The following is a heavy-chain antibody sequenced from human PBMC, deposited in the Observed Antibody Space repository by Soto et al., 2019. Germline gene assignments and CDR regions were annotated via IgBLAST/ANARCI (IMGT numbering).Heavy chain of an antibody. V-gene: IGHV4-30-4*01. CDR2: IYDSGIT. D-gene: IGHD5-18*01. CDR1: GGSVGSGEYY. Sequence: QVQLQESGPGLVKPSQTLSLACTVSGGSVGSGEYYYSWIRQPPGKGLEVIGYIYDSGITNYTPSLKGLVTMSLGRSNNQVSLKLSSVTAADTAVYFCARDVAHGYTENVWGQGTMVTVAS. CDR3: ARDVAHGYTENV. J-gene: IGHJ3*01.